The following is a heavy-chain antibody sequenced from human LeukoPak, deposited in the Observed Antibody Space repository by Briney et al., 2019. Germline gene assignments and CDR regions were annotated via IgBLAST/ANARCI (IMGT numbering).Heavy chain of an antibody. CDR3: ARRRRYYDFWSGFNWFDP. CDR2: IYYSGST. CDR1: GGSISSGGYY. Sequence: SETLSLTCTVSGGSISSGGYYWSWIRQHPGKGLEWIGYIYYSGSTYYNPSLKSRVTISVDTSKNQFSLKLSSVTAADTAVYYCARRRRYYDFWSGFNWFDPWGQGTLVTVSS. V-gene: IGHV4-31*03. J-gene: IGHJ5*02. D-gene: IGHD3-3*01.